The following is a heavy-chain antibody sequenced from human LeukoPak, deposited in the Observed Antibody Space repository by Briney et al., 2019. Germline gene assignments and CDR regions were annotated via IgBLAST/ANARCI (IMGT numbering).Heavy chain of an antibody. Sequence: PGGSLRLSCVASGFTFRSYSMHWVRQAPDKGLEWVAFIRYDEVTKYYADSVKGRFTTSRDNSKTTLYLQMNSLRAEDTAVCYCARGLPSGSYYFDYWGQGTLVTVSS. CDR2: IRYDEVTK. V-gene: IGHV3-30*02. CDR3: ARGLPSGSYYFDY. CDR1: GFTFRSYS. J-gene: IGHJ4*02. D-gene: IGHD1-26*01.